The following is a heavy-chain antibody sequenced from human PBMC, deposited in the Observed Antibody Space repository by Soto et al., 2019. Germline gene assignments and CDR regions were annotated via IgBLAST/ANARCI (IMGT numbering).Heavy chain of an antibody. V-gene: IGHV2-26*01. Sequence: GPTLVNPTETLTLTCTVSGFSLSNARMGVSWIRQPPGKALEWLAHIFSNDEKSYSTSLKSRLTISKDTSKSQVVLTMTNMDPVDTATYYCARHTLDCSGGSCYPTRYYYYGMDVWGQGTTVTVSS. J-gene: IGHJ6*02. CDR3: ARHTLDCSGGSCYPTRYYYYGMDV. CDR1: GFSLSNARMG. CDR2: IFSNDEK. D-gene: IGHD2-15*01.